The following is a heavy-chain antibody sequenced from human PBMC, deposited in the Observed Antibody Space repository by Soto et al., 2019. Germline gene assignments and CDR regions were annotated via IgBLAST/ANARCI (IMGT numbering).Heavy chain of an antibody. D-gene: IGHD6-13*01. CDR1: GGSISSGGYS. CDR3: ASGQQLVRNY. V-gene: IGHV4-30-2*01. J-gene: IGHJ4*02. Sequence: QLQLQESGSGLVKPSQTLSLTCAVSGGSISSGGYSWSWIRQPPGKGLEWIGYIYHSGSTYYNPSLXGXAXRSXDRSKNQFSLKLSSVTAADTAVYYCASGQQLVRNYWGQGTLVTVSS. CDR2: IYHSGST.